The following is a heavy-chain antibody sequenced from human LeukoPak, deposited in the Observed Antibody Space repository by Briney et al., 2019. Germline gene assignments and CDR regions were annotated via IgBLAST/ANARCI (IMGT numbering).Heavy chain of an antibody. CDR1: GFTFSSYS. CDR3: ARSRVRMRAFYYDY. D-gene: IGHD2-2*01. V-gene: IGHV3-48*01. J-gene: IGHJ4*02. CDR2: ISSSSNSI. Sequence: GGSLRLSCAASGFTFSSYSMNWVRQAPGEGLESVSDISSSSNSIYYADSVKGRFTISRDNAKNSLYLQMNSLRAEDTAVYYCARSRVRMRAFYYDYWGQGTLVTVSS.